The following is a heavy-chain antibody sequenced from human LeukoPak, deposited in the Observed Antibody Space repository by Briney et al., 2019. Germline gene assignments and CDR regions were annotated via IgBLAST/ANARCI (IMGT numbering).Heavy chain of an antibody. CDR1: GFSFKDTG. J-gene: IGHJ6*02. V-gene: IGHV3-33*01. CDR3: ARDDDHYYYGMDV. Sequence: GGSLRLSCAASGFSFKDTGMHWVRQAPGKGPEWLTIIWYDGSTKYYADSVKGRFTISRDNSKNTLYLQMNSLRAEDTAVYYCARDDDHYYYGMDVWGQGTTVTVSS. CDR2: IWYDGSTK.